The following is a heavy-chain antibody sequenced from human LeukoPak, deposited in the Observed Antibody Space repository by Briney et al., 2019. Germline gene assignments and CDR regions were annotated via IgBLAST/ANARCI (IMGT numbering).Heavy chain of an antibody. CDR3: AKGYCSSTSCYADGMDV. Sequence: SVKVSCKASGGTFSSYAISWVRQAPGQGLEWMGRIIPIFGIANYAQKFQGRVTITADKSTSTAYMELSSLRSEDTAVYYCAKGYCSSTSCYADGMDVWGQGTTVTASS. CDR2: IIPIFGIA. J-gene: IGHJ6*02. CDR1: GGTFSSYA. D-gene: IGHD2-2*01. V-gene: IGHV1-69*04.